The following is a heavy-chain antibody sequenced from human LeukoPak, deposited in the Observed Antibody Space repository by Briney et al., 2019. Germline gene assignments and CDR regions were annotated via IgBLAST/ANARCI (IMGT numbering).Heavy chain of an antibody. CDR1: GFTFSSYS. Sequence: GGSLRLSCAASGFTFSSYSMNWVRQAPGKGLEWVSSISSSSSYIYYADSVKGRFTISRDNAKNSLYLQMNSLRAEDTAVYYCARDPLVLRFLESSDMDVWGKGTTVTVSS. V-gene: IGHV3-21*01. J-gene: IGHJ6*03. D-gene: IGHD3-3*01. CDR2: ISSSSSYI. CDR3: ARDPLVLRFLESSDMDV.